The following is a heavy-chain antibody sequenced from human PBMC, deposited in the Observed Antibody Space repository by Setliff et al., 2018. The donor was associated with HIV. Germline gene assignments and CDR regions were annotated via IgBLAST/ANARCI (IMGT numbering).Heavy chain of an antibody. Sequence: LRLSCVASGFTFSTYPIFWVRQTPGKGPEWVAVISFDGSYIHYADSLKGRFTISRDNAKNSQYLLMSDLRAEDTAVYYCAAVFTGEPGRSLDYWGQGTPVTVSS. CDR2: ISFDGSYI. V-gene: IGHV3-30*04. CDR1: GFTFSTYP. D-gene: IGHD1-26*01. CDR3: AAVFTGEPGRSLDY. J-gene: IGHJ4*02.